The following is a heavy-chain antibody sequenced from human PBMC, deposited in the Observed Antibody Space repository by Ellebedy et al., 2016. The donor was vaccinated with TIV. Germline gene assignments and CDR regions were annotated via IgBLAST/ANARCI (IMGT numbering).Heavy chain of an antibody. D-gene: IGHD1-26*01. V-gene: IGHV1-69*06. CDR3: ARDLSLNSATYRGIYYYYGMDV. CDR1: GGTFSSYA. J-gene: IGHJ6*02. CDR2: IIPIFGTA. Sequence: AASVKVSCKASGGTFSSYAISWVRQAPGQGLEWMGGIIPIFGTANYAHKFQGRVTITADKSTSTAYMELSSLRSEDTAVYYCARDLSLNSATYRGIYYYYGMDVWGQGTTVTVSS.